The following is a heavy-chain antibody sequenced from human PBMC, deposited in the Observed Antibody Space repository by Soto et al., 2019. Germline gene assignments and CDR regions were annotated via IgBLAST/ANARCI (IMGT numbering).Heavy chain of an antibody. CDR3: ARYQYYDSSAYNWFDP. Sequence: ASVKVSCKASGYTFTHYAIHWVCQAPGQRIEWMGWINSDNGKTKFSQKFQGRVTITRDTFARTAYMELSSLRSEDTAVYYGARYQYYDSSAYNWFDPWGQGTLVTVSS. CDR2: INSDNGKT. D-gene: IGHD3-22*01. V-gene: IGHV1-3*01. J-gene: IGHJ5*02. CDR1: GYTFTHYA.